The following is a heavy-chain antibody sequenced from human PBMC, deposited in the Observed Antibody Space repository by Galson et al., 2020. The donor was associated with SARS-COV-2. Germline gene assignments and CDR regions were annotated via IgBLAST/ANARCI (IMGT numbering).Heavy chain of an antibody. J-gene: IGHJ6*02. CDR1: GFTFSRYW. D-gene: IGHD6-13*01. Sequence: TGGSLRLSCATSGFTFSRYWMAWVRQAPGKGLEWVANIKQDGSERNYVDSVKGRFTISRDNARNSLYLQMSGLRVEDTAVYYCARVADMCFYSFYYCGMDVWGQGTTVAVSS. CDR2: IKQDGSER. CDR3: ARVADMCFYSFYYCGMDV. V-gene: IGHV3-7*04.